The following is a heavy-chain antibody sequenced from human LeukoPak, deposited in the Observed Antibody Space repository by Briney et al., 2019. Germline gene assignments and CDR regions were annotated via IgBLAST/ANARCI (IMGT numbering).Heavy chain of an antibody. Sequence: SQNLSRTSAISGDSVSSNSAAWNWIRQSPSRGLEWLGRTYYRSKWYNDYGVSVKSRITINPDTSKNQFSLQLNSVTPEDTAVYYCARDRVEKTLRYYFDYWGQGTLVTVSS. CDR2: TYYRSKWYN. CDR3: ARDRVEKTLRYYFDY. CDR1: GDSVSSNSAA. J-gene: IGHJ4*02. D-gene: IGHD1-1*01. V-gene: IGHV6-1*01.